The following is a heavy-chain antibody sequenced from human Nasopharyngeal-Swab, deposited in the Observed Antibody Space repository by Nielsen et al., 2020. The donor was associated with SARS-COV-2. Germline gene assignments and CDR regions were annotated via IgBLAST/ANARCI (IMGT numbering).Heavy chain of an antibody. CDR1: GYTITELS. CDR3: ATSPTMVVAGIWFDP. D-gene: IGHD2-15*01. CDR2: FDPEDGET. Sequence: ASVQVSCKVSGYTITELSMHWVRQPPGKGLEWMGGFDPEDGETIYAQKFQGRVTMTEDPSPDTAYMELSSLRSEDTAGYYCATSPTMVVAGIWFDPCGQGTLVTVSS. J-gene: IGHJ5*02. V-gene: IGHV1-24*01.